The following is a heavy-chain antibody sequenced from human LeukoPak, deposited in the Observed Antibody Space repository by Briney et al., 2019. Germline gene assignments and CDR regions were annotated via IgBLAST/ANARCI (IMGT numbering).Heavy chain of an antibody. J-gene: IGHJ6*02. D-gene: IGHD4/OR15-4a*01. Sequence: GGSLRLSCAASGFTFSSYGMHWVRQAPGKGLEWVSLISWDGGSTYYADSVKGRFTISRDNAKNSLYLQMKSLRAEDTALYYCAKDSRGWLTYGMDVWGQGTTVTVSS. CDR1: GFTFSSYG. CDR2: ISWDGGST. V-gene: IGHV3-43D*04. CDR3: AKDSRGWLTYGMDV.